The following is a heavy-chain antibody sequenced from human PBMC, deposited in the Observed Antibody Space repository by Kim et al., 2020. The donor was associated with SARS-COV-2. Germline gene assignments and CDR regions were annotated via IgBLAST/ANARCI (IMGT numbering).Heavy chain of an antibody. D-gene: IGHD6-13*01. Sequence: PSLKSRVTILVDKSKNQFSLKLSSVTAADTAVYYCARIVAAAGTWGMDVWGQGTTVTVSS. J-gene: IGHJ6*02. V-gene: IGHV4-4*02. CDR3: ARIVAAAGTWGMDV.